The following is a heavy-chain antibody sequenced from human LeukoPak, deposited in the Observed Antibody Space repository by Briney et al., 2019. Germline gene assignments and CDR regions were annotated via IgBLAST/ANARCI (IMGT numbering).Heavy chain of an antibody. D-gene: IGHD2-2*01. CDR3: ARAQYCSSTSCYGYYYYYYMDV. V-gene: IGHV4-61*01. Sequence: PSETLSLTCTVSGGSISSSSYYWSWIRQPPGKGLEWIGYIYYSGSTNYNPSLKSRVTISVDTSKNQFSLKLSSVTAADTAVYYCARAQYCSSTSCYGYYYYYYMDVWGKGTTVTISS. CDR1: GGSISSSSYY. J-gene: IGHJ6*03. CDR2: IYYSGST.